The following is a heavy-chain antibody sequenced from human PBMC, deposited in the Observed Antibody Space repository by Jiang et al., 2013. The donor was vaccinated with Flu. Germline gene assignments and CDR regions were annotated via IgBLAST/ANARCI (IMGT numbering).Heavy chain of an antibody. CDR1: GGSISSSSYY. J-gene: IGHJ5*02. D-gene: IGHD3-3*01. V-gene: IGHV4-39*01. Sequence: GSGLVKPSETLSLTCTVSGGSISSSSYYWGWIRQPPGKGLEWIGSIYYSGSTYNNPSLNSRVTISVETSKNQFSLKLSSVTAADTAVYYCARHQWSGPNNWFDPWGQGTVVTVSS. CDR2: IYYSGST. CDR3: ARHQWSGPNNWFDP.